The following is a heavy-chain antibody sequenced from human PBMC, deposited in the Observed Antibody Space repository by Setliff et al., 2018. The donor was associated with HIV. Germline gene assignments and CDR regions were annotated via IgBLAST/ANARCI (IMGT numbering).Heavy chain of an antibody. CDR1: GFTFSSYG. D-gene: IGHD3-9*01. Sequence: PGGSLRLSCAASGFTFSSYGMHWVRQAPGKGLEWVAFIRYDGSNKYYADSVKGRFTISRDNSKNTLYLQMNSLRVEDTAVYYCASGYDILTGYYPFDYWGQGTLVTVSS. J-gene: IGHJ4*02. V-gene: IGHV3-30*02. CDR3: ASGYDILTGYYPFDY. CDR2: IRYDGSNK.